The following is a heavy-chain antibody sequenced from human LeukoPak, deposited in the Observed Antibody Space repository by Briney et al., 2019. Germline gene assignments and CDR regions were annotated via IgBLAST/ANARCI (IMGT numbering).Heavy chain of an antibody. CDR2: IRSRAYGGTP. CDR3: SRSGAGRDYLDS. Sequence: GGSLRLSCTGSGFTFGDYALDWVRQAPGKGLEWVGFIRSRAYGGTPEYAASVKGRLIISRDDSKSFAYLQMNSLKTEDTAVYYCSRSGAGRDYLDSWGQGTLVTVSS. CDR1: GFTFGDYA. J-gene: IGHJ4*02. V-gene: IGHV3-49*04. D-gene: IGHD3-10*01.